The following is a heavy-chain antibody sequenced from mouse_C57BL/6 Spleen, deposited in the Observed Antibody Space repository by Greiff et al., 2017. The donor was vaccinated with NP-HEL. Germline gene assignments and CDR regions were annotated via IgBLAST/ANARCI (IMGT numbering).Heavy chain of an antibody. CDR1: GFNIKDDY. J-gene: IGHJ3*01. Sequence: VQLQQSGAELVRPGASVKLSCTASGFNIKDDYMHWVKQRPEQGLEWIGWIDPENGDTEYASKFQGKATITADTSSNTAYLQLSSLTSEDTAVYYCTAPYGNHGGFAYWGQGTVVTVSA. CDR3: TAPYGNHGGFAY. V-gene: IGHV14-4*01. D-gene: IGHD2-1*01. CDR2: IDPENGDT.